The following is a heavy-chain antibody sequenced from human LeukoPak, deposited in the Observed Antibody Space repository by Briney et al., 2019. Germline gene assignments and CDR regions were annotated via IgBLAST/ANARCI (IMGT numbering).Heavy chain of an antibody. CDR3: ARDYIATFGGVIVIRYFDY. Sequence: GGSLRLSCAASGFTFSSYEMNWVRQAPGTGPERVSYISPCGSTIYYADSVQGRFTISRDNAKNSLYLQMNRLRAEDTAVYYCARDYIATFGGVIVIRYFDYWGQGTLVTVSS. CDR2: ISPCGSTI. V-gene: IGHV3-48*03. D-gene: IGHD3-16*02. CDR1: GFTFSSYE. J-gene: IGHJ4*02.